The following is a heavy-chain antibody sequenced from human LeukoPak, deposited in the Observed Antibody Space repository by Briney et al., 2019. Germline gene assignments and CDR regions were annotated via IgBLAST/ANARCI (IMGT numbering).Heavy chain of an antibody. J-gene: IGHJ3*02. CDR2: ISHIGRT. D-gene: IGHD4-17*01. CDR3: ARDLVTVTKGCGI. Sequence: SETLSLTCAVSGDSFSSHYWTRIRQSPGTGLEWIGYISHIGRTNYNPSLKSRVTISIDTSKNQFSLKLRSVTAADTAVYYCARDLVTVTKGCGIWGQGTMVTVST. V-gene: IGHV4-59*11. CDR1: GDSFSSHY.